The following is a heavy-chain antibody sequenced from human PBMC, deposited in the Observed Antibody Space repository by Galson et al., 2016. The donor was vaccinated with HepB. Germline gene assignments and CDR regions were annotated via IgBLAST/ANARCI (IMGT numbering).Heavy chain of an antibody. CDR1: GFSLSSDGMS. CDR3: ARTRGSTWYLFGLDV. Sequence: PALVKPTQTLTLTCTFSGFSLSSDGMSVSWIRQPPGKALEWLALIDWDDDKYYSTSLKTRLTISKDTSKNQVVLTMTNMDPVGTATYFCARTRGSTWYLFGLDVWGQGTTVTVSS. D-gene: IGHD6-13*01. J-gene: IGHJ6*02. CDR2: IDWDDDK. V-gene: IGHV2-70*01.